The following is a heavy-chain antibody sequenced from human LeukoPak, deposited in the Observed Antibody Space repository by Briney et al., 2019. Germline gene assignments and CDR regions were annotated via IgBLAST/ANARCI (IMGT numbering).Heavy chain of an antibody. V-gene: IGHV3-53*01. Sequence: PGGSLRLSCAASGVTFSSYSMNWVRQAPGKGLEWVSFIYSGGNTHYSDSVKGRFTISRDNSKNTLYLQMNSRRADDTAVYYCARRAGEYSHPYDYWGQGTLVTVSS. J-gene: IGHJ4*02. CDR3: ARRAGEYSHPYDY. CDR1: GVTFSSYS. CDR2: IYSGGNT. D-gene: IGHD4-17*01.